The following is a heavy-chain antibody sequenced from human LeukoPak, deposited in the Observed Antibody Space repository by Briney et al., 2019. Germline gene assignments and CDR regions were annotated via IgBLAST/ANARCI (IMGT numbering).Heavy chain of an antibody. Sequence: SETLSLTCTVSGGSISSYYWSWIRQPPGKGLEWIGYIYYSGSTNYNPSLKSRVTISVDTSKNQFSLKLSSVTAADTAVYYCARRSYGPYYFDYWGQGTLVTVSS. J-gene: IGHJ4*02. V-gene: IGHV4-59*08. CDR3: ARRSYGPYYFDY. CDR2: IYYSGST. CDR1: GGSISSYY. D-gene: IGHD4-17*01.